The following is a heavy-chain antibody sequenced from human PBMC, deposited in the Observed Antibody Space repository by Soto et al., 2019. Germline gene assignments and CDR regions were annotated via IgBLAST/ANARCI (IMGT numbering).Heavy chain of an antibody. J-gene: IGHJ5*01. CDR2: ISNDGSGK. Sequence: QVQLVESGGGVVQPGRYLRLSCAASGFPFGTYPMHWVRQAPGKGLEWVAIISNDGSGKFYADSVKGRFAISRDNSENTLFLEMNSLTAADTAVYSCARDPKTMRCRYWAYNRFDSCAQGTLVTVSS. CDR3: ARDPKTMRCRYWAYNRFDS. CDR1: GFPFGTYP. D-gene: IGHD2-2*01. V-gene: IGHV3-30*09.